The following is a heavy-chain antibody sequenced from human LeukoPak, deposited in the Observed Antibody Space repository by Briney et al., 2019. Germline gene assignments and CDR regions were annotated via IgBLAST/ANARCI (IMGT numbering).Heavy chain of an antibody. D-gene: IGHD3-22*01. Sequence: GGSLRLSCAASGFSFSDYLMDWVRQAPGKGLEWVAFISYDGSNKNSADSVKGRFTIPRDTSRNTLYLQMNSLRPDDTAVYYCARDRHYYESSGFYPDAFDIWGQGTMVTVSS. V-gene: IGHV3-30*01. CDR2: ISYDGSNK. CDR1: GFSFSDYL. CDR3: ARDRHYYESSGFYPDAFDI. J-gene: IGHJ3*02.